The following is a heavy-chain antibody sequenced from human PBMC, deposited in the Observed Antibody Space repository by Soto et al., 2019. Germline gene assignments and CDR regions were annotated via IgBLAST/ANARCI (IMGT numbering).Heavy chain of an antibody. Sequence: GGSLRLSCAASGFTFSSYSMNWVRQAPGKGLEWVSSISSSSSYIYYADSVKGRFTISRDNTKNSLYLQMNSLRAEDTAVYYCARVVPAFELRGYFDYWGQGTLVTVSS. V-gene: IGHV3-21*01. CDR3: ARVVPAFELRGYFDY. CDR2: ISSSSSYI. J-gene: IGHJ4*02. D-gene: IGHD2-2*01. CDR1: GFTFSSYS.